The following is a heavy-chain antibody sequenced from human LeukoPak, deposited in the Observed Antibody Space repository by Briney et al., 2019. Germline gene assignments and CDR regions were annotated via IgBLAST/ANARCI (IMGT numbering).Heavy chain of an antibody. CDR3: ARESVTMLRGRGYFDL. CDR2: IYYSGST. D-gene: IGHD3-10*01. CDR1: GGSISSSSYY. V-gene: IGHV4-39*07. J-gene: IGHJ2*01. Sequence: SETLSLTYTVSGGSISSSSYYWGWIRQPPGKGLEWIGSIYYSGSTYYNPSLKSRVTISVDTSKNQFSLKLSSVTAADTAVYYCARESVTMLRGRGYFDLWGRGTLVTVSS.